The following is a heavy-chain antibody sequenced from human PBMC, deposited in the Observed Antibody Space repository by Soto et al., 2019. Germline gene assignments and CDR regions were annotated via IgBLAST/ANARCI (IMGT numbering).Heavy chain of an antibody. CDR1: GFTFSSYG. CDR2: ISYDGSDK. D-gene: IGHD2-2*01. V-gene: IGHV3-30*03. CDR3: ARALSHAFAYYGMDV. J-gene: IGHJ6*02. Sequence: QVQLVESGGGVVQSGRSLRLSCAASGFTFSSYGMHWVRQAPGKGLEWVAVISYDGSDKYYVDSVKGRFTISRDNSKNTLYLQMNSLRAEDTAVYYCARALSHAFAYYGMDVWGQGTTVTVSS.